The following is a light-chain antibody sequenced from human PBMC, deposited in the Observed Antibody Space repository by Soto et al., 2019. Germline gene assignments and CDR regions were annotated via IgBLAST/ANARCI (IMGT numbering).Light chain of an antibody. V-gene: IGKV3-20*01. CDR3: PQYGCSPLG. CDR1: QSVSSSY. CDR2: GAS. Sequence: VCTKSKGTLSLSPGERATLSCRASQSVSSSYLAWYQQKPGQAPRLLIYGASSRATGIPDRFSGSGSGTDFTLTISRLEPEDVAGYCCPQYGCSPLGFGHVAKADIK. J-gene: IGKJ1*01.